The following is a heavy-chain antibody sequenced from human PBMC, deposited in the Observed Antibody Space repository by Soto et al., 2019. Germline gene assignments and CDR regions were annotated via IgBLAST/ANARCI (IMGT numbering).Heavy chain of an antibody. CDR1: GYTFTGYY. V-gene: IGHV1-2*04. CDR3: ARDPIYSYCSSTSCYYYGMDV. CDR2: INPNSGGT. J-gene: IGHJ6*02. Sequence: ASVKVTCKASGYTFTGYYMHWVRQAPGQGLEWMGWINPNSGGTNYAQKFQGWVTMTRDTSISTAYMELSRLRSDDTAVYYCARDPIYSYCSSTSCYYYGMDVWGQGTTVTCLL. D-gene: IGHD2-2*01.